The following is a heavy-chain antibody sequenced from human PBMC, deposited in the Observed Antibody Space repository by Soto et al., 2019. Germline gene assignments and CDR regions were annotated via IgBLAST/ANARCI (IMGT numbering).Heavy chain of an antibody. D-gene: IGHD2-2*01. CDR3: ARGQRFSDWFDP. J-gene: IGHJ5*02. CDR2: IYSSGNT. CDR1: GGTISGYY. Sequence: TLSLTCSVSGGTISGYYGTWIRQPAGKGLEWIGRIYSSGNTKYNPSLQSRVTMSLDTSNNQFSLRLTPVTAADTAVYYCARGQRFSDWFDPWGQGTLVTVSS. V-gene: IGHV4-4*07.